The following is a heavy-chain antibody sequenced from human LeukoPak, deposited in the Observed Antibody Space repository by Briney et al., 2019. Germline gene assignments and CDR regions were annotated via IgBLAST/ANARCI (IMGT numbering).Heavy chain of an antibody. CDR1: GFIFSSYS. D-gene: IGHD3-10*01. CDR2: ISISSSYI. V-gene: IGHV3-21*01. J-gene: IGHJ4*02. CDR3: ARPYYYGSGSYYPLDY. Sequence: PGGSLRLSCAASGFIFSSYSMNWVRPAPQKGLEWVSSISISSSYIYYADSVKGRFTISRDNAKNSLSLQRNSLRAEDTAVYYCARPYYYGSGSYYPLDYWGQGTLVTVSS.